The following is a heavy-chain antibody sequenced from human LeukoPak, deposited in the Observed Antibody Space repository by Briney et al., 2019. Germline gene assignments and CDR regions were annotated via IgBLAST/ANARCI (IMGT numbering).Heavy chain of an antibody. J-gene: IGHJ4*02. CDR1: GCIFSNYA. Sequence: PGGALTLCWAASGCIFSNYAMTWVGQAACQGLVLVLTCVSAVSTYYANSVKGRFTISRDNSKNTLHLQMNSLRAEDTAVYYCANGLPYNSGWEGELTYWGQGTLVTVSS. D-gene: IGHD6-19*01. CDR3: ANGLPYNSGWEGELTY. CDR2: CVSAVST. V-gene: IGHV3-23*01.